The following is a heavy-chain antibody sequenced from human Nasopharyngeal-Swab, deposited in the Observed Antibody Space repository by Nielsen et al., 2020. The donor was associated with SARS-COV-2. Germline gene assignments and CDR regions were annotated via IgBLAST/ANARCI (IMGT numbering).Heavy chain of an antibody. J-gene: IGHJ5*02. V-gene: IGHV5-10-1*01. CDR2: IDPSDSYT. D-gene: IGHD3-10*01. CDR3: ARRVYGSGKEFDP. Sequence: VRQMPGKGLEWMGRIDPSDSYTNYSPSFQGHVTISADKSISTAYLQWSSLKASDTAMYYCARRVYGSGKEFDPWGQGTLVTVSS.